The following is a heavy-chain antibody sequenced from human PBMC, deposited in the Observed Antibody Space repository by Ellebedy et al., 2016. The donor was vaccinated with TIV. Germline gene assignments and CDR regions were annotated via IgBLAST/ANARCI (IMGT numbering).Heavy chain of an antibody. CDR2: ISTNGREK. Sequence: GESLKISCVASGFTLSTYGMHWVRQTPNKGLEWVAFISTNGREKYYIDSVKGRFTISRDISKNTLYLQMNSLRVDDTDVYYCTEEGSSSRGASGMDVWGQGTAVVVSS. CDR3: TEEGSSSRGASGMDV. V-gene: IGHV3-30*18. CDR1: GFTLSTYG. J-gene: IGHJ6*02. D-gene: IGHD6-6*01.